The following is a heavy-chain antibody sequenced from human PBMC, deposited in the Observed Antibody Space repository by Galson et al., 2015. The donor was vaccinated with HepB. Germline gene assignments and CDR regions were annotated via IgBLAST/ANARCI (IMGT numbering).Heavy chain of an antibody. V-gene: IGHV5-10-1*01. D-gene: IGHD6-19*01. Sequence: QSGAEVKKPGESLRISCKGSGYSFTSYWISWVRQMPGKGLEWMGRIDPSDSYTNYSPSFQGHVTISADKSISTAYLQWSSLKASDTAMYYCARVGSYPGIAVAGPAMDVWGQGTTVTVSS. J-gene: IGHJ6*02. CDR3: ARVGSYPGIAVAGPAMDV. CDR1: GYSFTSYW. CDR2: IDPSDSYT.